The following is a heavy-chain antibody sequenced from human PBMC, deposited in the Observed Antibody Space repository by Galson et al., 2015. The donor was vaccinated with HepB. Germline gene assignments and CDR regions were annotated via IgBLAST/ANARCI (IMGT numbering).Heavy chain of an antibody. Sequence: SLRLSCAASGFIFSAYGMHWVRQAPGKGLEWVAVIWYDGSNEYYADSVRGRFAIFRDNSKNTLYLQMNSPRVEDTAVYYCASQGGYWGQGTLVTVSS. V-gene: IGHV3-33*01. CDR3: ASQGGY. CDR1: GFIFSAYG. J-gene: IGHJ4*02. CDR2: IWYDGSNE.